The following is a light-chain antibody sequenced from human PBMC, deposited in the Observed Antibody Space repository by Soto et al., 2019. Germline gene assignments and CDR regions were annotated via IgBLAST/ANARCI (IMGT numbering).Light chain of an antibody. CDR1: ESLSTY. CDR3: QSYNDWPFT. CDR2: GAS. Sequence: EIVMTQSPATLSVSPGERVTLSCRPSESLSTYLAWYQQKPAQAPRLLIYGASTKPTGIPARSSGSGSATDFTLTISSLQSEDFAVYYCQSYNDWPFTFGQGTKLEI. V-gene: IGKV3-15*01. J-gene: IGKJ2*01.